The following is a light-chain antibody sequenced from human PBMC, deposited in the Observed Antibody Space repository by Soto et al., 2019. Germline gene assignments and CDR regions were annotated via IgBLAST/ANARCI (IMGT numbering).Light chain of an antibody. J-gene: IGLJ2*01. CDR1: SSDVGGYKY. Sequence: QSALTQPASVSGSPGQSITISCTGTSSDVGGYKYVSWYQQHPGKAPKVMIYEVSNRPSGVSNRFSGSKSGNTASLTISGLQTEDEADYYCSSYTSSTTVVFGGRTKVTVL. V-gene: IGLV2-14*01. CDR3: SSYTSSTTVV. CDR2: EVS.